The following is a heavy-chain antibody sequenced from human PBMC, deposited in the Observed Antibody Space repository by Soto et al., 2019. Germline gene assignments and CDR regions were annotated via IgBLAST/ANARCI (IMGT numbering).Heavy chain of an antibody. Sequence: QVQLVQSGAEVKKPGASVKVSCKASGYTFTSYYMHWVRQAPGQGLEWMGIINPSGGSTSYAQKLQGRVTXTXXTSTSTVYMELSSLRXEXTAXXXXXRGXXQLGDYYYYGMDVWGQXTXVTVSS. V-gene: IGHV1-46*01. CDR3: XRGXXQLGDYYYYGMDV. CDR1: GYTFTSYY. D-gene: IGHD6-6*01. CDR2: INPSGGST. J-gene: IGHJ6*02.